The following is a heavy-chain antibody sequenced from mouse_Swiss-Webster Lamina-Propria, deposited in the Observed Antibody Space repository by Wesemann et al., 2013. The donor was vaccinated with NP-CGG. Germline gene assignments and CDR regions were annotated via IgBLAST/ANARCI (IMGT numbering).Heavy chain of an antibody. Sequence: GLEWIGDIYPGSGSTNYNEKFKSKATLTVDTSSSTAYMQLSSLTSEDSAVYYCARPYLYYFDYWGQGTTLTVSS. CDR3: ARPYLYYFDY. V-gene: IGHV1-55*01. CDR2: IYPGSGST. J-gene: IGHJ2*01.